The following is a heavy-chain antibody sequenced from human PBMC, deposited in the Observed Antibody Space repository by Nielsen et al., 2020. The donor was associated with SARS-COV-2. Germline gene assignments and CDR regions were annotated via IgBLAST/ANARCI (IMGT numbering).Heavy chain of an antibody. CDR3: ASSAPPSGFNWFDP. D-gene: IGHD6-6*01. CDR2: ISGNSDSA. J-gene: IGHJ5*02. Sequence: ASAKVSCKASGYTFTKYGISWVRQAPGQELEWMGWISGNSDSAKYVKKFLGRVIMTTDTSTSTAYLEVRSLRSDDTAVYYCASSAPPSGFNWFDPWGQGTLVTVSS. V-gene: IGHV1-18*04. CDR1: GYTFTKYG.